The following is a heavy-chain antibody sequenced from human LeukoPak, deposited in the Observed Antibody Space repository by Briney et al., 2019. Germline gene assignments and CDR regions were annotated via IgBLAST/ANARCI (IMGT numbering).Heavy chain of an antibody. CDR1: GFTFNSYG. CDR2: MLYDGNNK. D-gene: IGHD4-17*01. CDR3: ARGHTTVTSLLDY. V-gene: IGHV3-33*01. Sequence: PGESLRLSCAASGFTFNSYGIHWVRQAPGKGLEWVAVMLYDGNNKYYADSVKGRFTISRDSSKNTMYLQMNSLRAEDTAVYYCARGHTTVTSLLDYWGQGTLVTVPS. J-gene: IGHJ4*02.